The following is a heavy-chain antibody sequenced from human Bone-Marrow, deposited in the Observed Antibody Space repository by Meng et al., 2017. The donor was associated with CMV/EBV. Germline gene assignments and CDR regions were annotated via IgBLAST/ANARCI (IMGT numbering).Heavy chain of an antibody. CDR2: IIPILGIA. D-gene: IGHD2-2*02. J-gene: IGHJ5*01. V-gene: IGHV1-69*10. CDR1: GSTFSTYA. CDR3: AVLVVPAAIGGGWVDP. Sequence: SVKVSCKGSGSTFSTYAISWVRQAPGQGLEWMGGIIPILGIANYAQKFQGRVTITTDESTSTACMELSSLRSEDTAVYYCAVLVVPAAIGGGWVDPWGQGTLVTVSS.